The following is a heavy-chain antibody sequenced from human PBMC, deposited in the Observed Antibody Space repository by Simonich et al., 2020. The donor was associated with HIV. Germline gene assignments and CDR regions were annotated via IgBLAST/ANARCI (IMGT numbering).Heavy chain of an antibody. J-gene: IGHJ4*02. D-gene: IGHD3-10*01. Sequence: QVQLVQSGAEVKKPGSSVKVSCKASGGTFSSFALSWVRQAPGLGREWGEGITPIIGTANYAQMFQGRVTITADESTSTVYMELSSLRSEDTGIYYCARKGGGRGVYYFDYWGQGTLVTVSS. CDR2: ITPIIGTA. V-gene: IGHV1-69*13. CDR1: GGTFSSFA. CDR3: ARKGGGRGVYYFDY.